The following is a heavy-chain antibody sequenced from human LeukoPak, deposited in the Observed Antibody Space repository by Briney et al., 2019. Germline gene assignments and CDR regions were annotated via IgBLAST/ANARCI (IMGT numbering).Heavy chain of an antibody. J-gene: IGHJ4*02. CDR2: INSDGRRT. D-gene: IGHD4-17*01. V-gene: IGHV3-74*01. Sequence: PGGSLRLSCAVSGFTFSSSWMHWVRQAPGKGVVWVSRINSDGRRTTYAESVKGRFTISRDNAKNTLYLQMNSLRAEDTAVYYCGRDFGISGDDGDFDFWGQGTLVTVSS. CDR1: GFTFSSSW. CDR3: GRDFGISGDDGDFDF.